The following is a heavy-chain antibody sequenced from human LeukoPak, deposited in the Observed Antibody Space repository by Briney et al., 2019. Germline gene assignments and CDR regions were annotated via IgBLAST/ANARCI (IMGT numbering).Heavy chain of an antibody. Sequence: GGSLRLSCAASRFTFNRYWIHGARQAPGRGLVWVSRINEDGSNTSYADSVKGRFTISRDNVKNTLYLQMNGLRAEDTAVYYCARGGLEPVDYWGQGTLVTVSS. CDR2: INEDGSNT. D-gene: IGHD1-14*01. CDR1: RFTFNRYW. J-gene: IGHJ4*02. CDR3: ARGGLEPVDY. V-gene: IGHV3-74*01.